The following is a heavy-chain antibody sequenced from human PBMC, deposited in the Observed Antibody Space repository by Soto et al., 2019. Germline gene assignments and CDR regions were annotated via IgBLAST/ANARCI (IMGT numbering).Heavy chain of an antibody. D-gene: IGHD3-9*01. CDR1: GYTFTSYD. CDR3: AVGYDILTGYSRDDFDI. J-gene: IGHJ3*02. Sequence: ASVKVSCKASGYTFTSYDINWVRQATGQGLEWMGWMNPNSGNTGYAQKFQGRVTMTRNTSISTAYMELSSLRSEDTAVYYCAVGYDILTGYSRDDFDIWGQGTMVTVSS. V-gene: IGHV1-8*01. CDR2: MNPNSGNT.